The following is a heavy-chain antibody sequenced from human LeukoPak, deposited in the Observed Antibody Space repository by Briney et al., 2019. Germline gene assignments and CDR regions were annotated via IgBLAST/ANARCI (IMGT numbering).Heavy chain of an antibody. V-gene: IGHV3-74*01. J-gene: IGHJ4*02. D-gene: IGHD2-15*01. CDR2: INSDWRIT. Sequence: GGSLRLSCAASGFTFSSYWMHWVRQAPGKGLVWVSRINSDWRITSSAASVKGRFTISRDNAKSTLYLQMNSLRAEDTAVYYCARSCSGGSCSQMGTLHWGQGALVTVSS. CDR1: GFTFSSYW. CDR3: ARSCSGGSCSQMGTLH.